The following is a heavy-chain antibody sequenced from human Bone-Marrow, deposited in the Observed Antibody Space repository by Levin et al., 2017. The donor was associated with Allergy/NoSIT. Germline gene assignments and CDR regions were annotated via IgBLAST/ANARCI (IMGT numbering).Heavy chain of an antibody. V-gene: IGHV4-59*08. D-gene: IGHD5-18*01. CDR2: IYYCWST. J-gene: IGHJ3*02. Sequence: PSETLSLTCTVSGGSISSYYWSWIRQPPGKGLEWIGYIYYCWSTNYNPSLKSRITISVDTSKNQFSLKLSSVTAADTAVYYWARRGYSYGSEAGAFDIWGQGTMVTVSS. CDR1: GGSISSYY. CDR3: ARRGYSYGSEAGAFDI.